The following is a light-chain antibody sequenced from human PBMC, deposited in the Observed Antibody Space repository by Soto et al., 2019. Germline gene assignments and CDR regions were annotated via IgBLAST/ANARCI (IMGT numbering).Light chain of an antibody. CDR2: KAS. J-gene: IGKJ1*01. CDR1: QSIGSW. V-gene: IGKV1-5*03. CDR3: QQYNSYPWT. Sequence: DIQMTQSPSTLSASVGDRVTITCRASQSIGSWLAWYQQKPGKAPKLLIYKASTLESGVPSNFSGSGSGTEFTLTISRLQPEDFATYDCQQYNSYPWTFGQGTKVDIK.